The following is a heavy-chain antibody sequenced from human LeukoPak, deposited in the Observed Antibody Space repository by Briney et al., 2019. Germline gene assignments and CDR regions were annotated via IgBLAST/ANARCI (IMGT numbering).Heavy chain of an antibody. CDR3: VRAIEVETEGDF. V-gene: IGHV3-30-3*01. D-gene: IGHD5-24*01. J-gene: IGHJ4*02. CDR1: RFIFSSYA. Sequence: HSGRSLRLSCAASRFIFSSYAMHWVRQAPGKGLEWVAVISYDGSNKYYADSVKGRFTISRDNSKNTLYLQMNSLRPEDTAVYYCVRAIEVETEGDFWGRGTLVTVSS. CDR2: ISYDGSNK.